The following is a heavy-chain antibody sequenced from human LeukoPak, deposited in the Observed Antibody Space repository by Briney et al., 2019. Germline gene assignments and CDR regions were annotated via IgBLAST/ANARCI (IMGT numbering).Heavy chain of an antibody. J-gene: IGHJ1*01. CDR1: GGTFSSYA. Sequence: SVKVSCKASGGTFSSYAISWVRQAPGQGLEWLGGIIPIFGTANYAQKFQGRVTITTDESTSTAYMELSSLRSEDTAVYYCASYPVVEGSYYDSSDHVIVYFQHWGQGTLVTVSS. CDR3: ASYPVVEGSYYDSSDHVIVYFQH. D-gene: IGHD3-22*01. V-gene: IGHV1-69*05. CDR2: IIPIFGTA.